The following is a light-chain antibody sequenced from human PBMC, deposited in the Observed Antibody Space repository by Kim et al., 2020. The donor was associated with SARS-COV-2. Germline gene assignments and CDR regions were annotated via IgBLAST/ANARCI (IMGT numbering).Light chain of an antibody. CDR3: SSYTSSSTVV. CDR2: EVS. Sequence: PSVTISCTGTSCYVGSYNRVSWYQQPPGTAPKLMIYEVSNRPSGVPDRFSGSKSGNTASLTISGLQAEDEADYYCSSYTSSSTVVFGGGTQLTVL. V-gene: IGLV2-18*02. J-gene: IGLJ2*01. CDR1: SCYVGSYNR.